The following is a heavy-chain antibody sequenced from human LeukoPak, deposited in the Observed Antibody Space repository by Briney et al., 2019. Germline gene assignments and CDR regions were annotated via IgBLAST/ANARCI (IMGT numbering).Heavy chain of an antibody. J-gene: IGHJ6*02. V-gene: IGHV3-74*01. D-gene: IGHD3-10*01. CDR1: GFTFSNYW. CDR2: INSDGSST. CDR3: ARDYGRSRDYGMDV. Sequence: GGSLRLSCAASGFTFSNYWMHWVRQAPGKGLVWVSRINSDGSSTSYADSVKGRFTISRDNAKNTLFLQMNSLRGEDTAMYYCARDYGRSRDYGMDVWGQGTTVTVSS.